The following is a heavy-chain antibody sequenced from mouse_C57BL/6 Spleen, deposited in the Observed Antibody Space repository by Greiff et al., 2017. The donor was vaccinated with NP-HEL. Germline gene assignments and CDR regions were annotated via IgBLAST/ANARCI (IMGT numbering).Heavy chain of an antibody. CDR3: ARPIYYDYDDVYAMDY. J-gene: IGHJ4*01. Sequence: DVKLVESGGGLVKPGGSLKLSCAASGFTFSDYGMHWVRQAPEKGLEWVAYISSGSSTIYYADTVKGRFTISRDNAKNTLFLQMTILRSEDTAMYYCARPIYYDYDDVYAMDYWGQGTSVTVSS. D-gene: IGHD2-4*01. CDR2: ISSGSSTI. V-gene: IGHV5-17*01. CDR1: GFTFSDYG.